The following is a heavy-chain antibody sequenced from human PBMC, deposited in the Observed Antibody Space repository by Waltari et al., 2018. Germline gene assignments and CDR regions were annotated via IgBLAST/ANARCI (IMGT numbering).Heavy chain of an antibody. CDR3: ARDGVAVGRSASVGMDV. Sequence: QVQLVQSGAEVKKPGASVKVSCKASGYTFTSYYMHRVRQAPGQGLEWMGIINPSGGSTSYAKKCQGRVTMTRDTSTSTVYMELSSLRSEDTAVYYCARDGVAVGRSASVGMDVWGQGTTVTVSS. CDR2: INPSGGST. V-gene: IGHV1-46*01. J-gene: IGHJ6*02. CDR1: GYTFTSYY. D-gene: IGHD6-19*01.